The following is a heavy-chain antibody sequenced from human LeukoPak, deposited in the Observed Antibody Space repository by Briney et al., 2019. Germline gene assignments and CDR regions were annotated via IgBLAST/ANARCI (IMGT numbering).Heavy chain of an antibody. CDR1: GGSFSGYY. CDR3: ARGPRPGIAAVYYMDV. CDR2: INHSGSA. D-gene: IGHD6-13*01. V-gene: IGHV4-34*01. Sequence: SETLSLTRAVYGGSFSGYYWSWIRQPPGKGLEWIGEINHSGSANYNPSLKSRVTISVDTSKNQFSLKLSSVTAADTAVYYRARGPRPGIAAVYYMDVWGKGTTVTISS. J-gene: IGHJ6*03.